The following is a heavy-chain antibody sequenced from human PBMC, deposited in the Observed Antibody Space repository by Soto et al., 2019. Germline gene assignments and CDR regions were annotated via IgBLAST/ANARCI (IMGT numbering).Heavy chain of an antibody. CDR2: IKGDGSST. CDR3: ARGKTNVYALDV. J-gene: IGHJ6*02. CDR1: GFTFSSYW. Sequence: EVQLVESGGDLVQPGGSLRLSCAASGFTFSSYWMHWVRQAPWKGLVWVSRIKGDGSSTNSADSLQGRFTISRDNAKSTLYLQMNSLRAEDTAVYYCARGKTNVYALDVWGQGTAVTVSS. V-gene: IGHV3-74*01.